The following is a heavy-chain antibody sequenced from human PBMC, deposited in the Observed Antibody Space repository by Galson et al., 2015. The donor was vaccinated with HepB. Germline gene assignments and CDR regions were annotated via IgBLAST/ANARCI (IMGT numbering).Heavy chain of an antibody. D-gene: IGHD3-3*01. V-gene: IGHV1-3*01. J-gene: IGHJ4*02. CDR1: GYTFTSYA. CDR3: ARVGFLEWLLYLPDY. CDR2: INAGNGNT. Sequence: SVKVSCKASGYTFTSYAMHWVRQAPGQRLEWMGWINAGNGNTKYSQKFQGRVTITSDTSASTAYMELSSLRSEDTAVYYCARVGFLEWLLYLPDYWGQGTLVTVSS.